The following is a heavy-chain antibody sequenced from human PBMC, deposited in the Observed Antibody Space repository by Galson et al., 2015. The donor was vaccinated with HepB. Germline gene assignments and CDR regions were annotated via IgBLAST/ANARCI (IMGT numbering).Heavy chain of an antibody. CDR2: ISWNSGSI. Sequence: SLRLSCAASGFTFDDYAMHWVRQAPGKGLEWVSGISWNSGSIGYADSVKGRFTISRDNAKNSLYLQMNSLRAEDTALYYCAKGHTGMIVDYYFDYWGQGTLVTVSS. CDR1: GFTFDDYA. CDR3: AKGHTGMIVDYYFDY. V-gene: IGHV3-9*01. D-gene: IGHD3-22*01. J-gene: IGHJ4*02.